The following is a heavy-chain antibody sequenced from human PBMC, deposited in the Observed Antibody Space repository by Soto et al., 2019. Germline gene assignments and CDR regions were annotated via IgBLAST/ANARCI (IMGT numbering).Heavy chain of an antibody. D-gene: IGHD2-8*01. CDR3: ARAPRKVCCGGNWFDP. Sequence: PSETLSLTCAVYGGSFSGYYWSWIRQPPGKGLEWIGEINHSGSTNYNPSLKSRVTISVDTSKNQFSLKLSSVTAADTAVYYCARAPRKVCCGGNWFDPWGQGTLVTVSS. J-gene: IGHJ5*02. CDR1: GGSFSGYY. V-gene: IGHV4-34*01. CDR2: INHSGST.